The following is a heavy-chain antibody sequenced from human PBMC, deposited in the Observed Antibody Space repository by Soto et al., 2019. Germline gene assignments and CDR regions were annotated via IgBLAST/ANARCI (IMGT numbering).Heavy chain of an antibody. CDR3: AKAVEDGYDNFDY. CDR2: ISGSGGST. CDR1: GFTFSSYA. Sequence: GGSLRLSCAASGFTFSSYAMILVRQAPGKGLEWVSAISGSGGSTYYADSVKGRFTISRDNSKNTLYLQMNSLRAEDTAVYYCAKAVEDGYDNFDYWGQGTLVTVS. V-gene: IGHV3-23*01. D-gene: IGHD5-12*01. J-gene: IGHJ4*02.